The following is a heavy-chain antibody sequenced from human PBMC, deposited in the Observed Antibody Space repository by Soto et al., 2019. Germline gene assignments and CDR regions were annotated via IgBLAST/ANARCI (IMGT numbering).Heavy chain of an antibody. CDR3: AREGLTGTIGLYYYYGMDV. Sequence: QVQLQESGPGLVKPSETLSLTCTVSGGSISSYYWCWIRQPPGKGLEWIGYIYYSGSTNYNPSLNSRVTISVDTSKNQFSLKLSSVTAADTAVYYCAREGLTGTIGLYYYYGMDVWGQGTTVTVSS. CDR2: IYYSGST. CDR1: GGSISSYY. V-gene: IGHV4-59*01. D-gene: IGHD1-7*01. J-gene: IGHJ6*02.